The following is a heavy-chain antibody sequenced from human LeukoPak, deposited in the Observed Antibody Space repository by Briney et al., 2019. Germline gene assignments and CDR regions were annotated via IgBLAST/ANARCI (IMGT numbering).Heavy chain of an antibody. D-gene: IGHD3-10*01. Sequence: SETLSLTCAVYGGSFSGYYWSWIRQPPGKGLEWIGEINHSGSTNYNPSLKSRVTISVDTSKNQFSLKLSSVTAADTAVYYCAHEVGGHYYGSGSYYTFFDYWGQGTLVTVSS. CDR2: INHSGST. J-gene: IGHJ4*02. CDR1: GGSFSGYY. V-gene: IGHV4-34*01. CDR3: AHEVGGHYYGSGSYYTFFDY.